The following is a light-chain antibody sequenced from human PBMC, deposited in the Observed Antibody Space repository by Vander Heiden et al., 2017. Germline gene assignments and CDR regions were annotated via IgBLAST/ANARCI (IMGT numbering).Light chain of an antibody. CDR2: DVT. J-gene: IGLJ1*01. Sequence: QSALTQPPSASGSPGQSVAISCTGTSGDVGGYNFVSWYQQHPGKAPKLMIYDVTKRPSGVPDRFSGSKSGNTASLTVSGLQAEDEADYYCSSYAGSNTYVFGTGTKVTVL. V-gene: IGLV2-8*01. CDR3: SSYAGSNTYV. CDR1: SGDVGGYNF.